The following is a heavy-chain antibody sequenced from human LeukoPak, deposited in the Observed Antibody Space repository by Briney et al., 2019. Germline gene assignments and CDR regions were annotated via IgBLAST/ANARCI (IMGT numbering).Heavy chain of an antibody. D-gene: IGHD3-3*01. J-gene: IGHJ3*02. CDR1: GFTFSSYS. CDR3: ARDYGLRFLEWFGAFDI. CDR2: ISSSSSYI. V-gene: IGHV3-21*01. Sequence: GGSLRLSCAASGFTFSSYSMNWVRQAPGKGLEWVSSISSSSSYIYYADSVKGRFTISRDNAKNSLYLQMNSLRAEDTAVYYCARDYGLRFLEWFGAFDIWGQGTMVTVAS.